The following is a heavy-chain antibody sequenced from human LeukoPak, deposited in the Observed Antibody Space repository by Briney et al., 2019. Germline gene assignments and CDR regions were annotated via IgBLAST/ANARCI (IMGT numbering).Heavy chain of an antibody. CDR3: AKNIGGRIAAAGSFDY. CDR2: IYYSGST. V-gene: IGHV4-59*12. Sequence: SETLSLTCTVSGGSISSYYWGWIRQPPGKGLEWIGYIYYSGSTNYNPSLKSRVTISVDTSKNQFSLKLSSVTAADTAVYYCAKNIGGRIAAAGSFDYWGQGTLVTVSS. J-gene: IGHJ4*02. D-gene: IGHD6-13*01. CDR1: GGSISSYY.